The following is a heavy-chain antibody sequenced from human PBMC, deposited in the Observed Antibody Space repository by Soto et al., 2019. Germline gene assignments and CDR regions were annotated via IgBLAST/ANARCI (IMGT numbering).Heavy chain of an antibody. CDR3: ARDAFRRSSSPTLPHVYYYYGMDV. J-gene: IGHJ6*02. CDR1: GYTFTSYA. D-gene: IGHD6-6*01. Sequence: QVQLVQSGAEVKKPGASVKVSCKASGYTFTSYAMHWVRQAPGQRLEWMGWINAGNGNTKYSQKFQGRVTITRDTSASTAYMELSSLRSEDTAVYYCARDAFRRSSSPTLPHVYYYYGMDVWGQGTTVTVSS. CDR2: INAGNGNT. V-gene: IGHV1-3*01.